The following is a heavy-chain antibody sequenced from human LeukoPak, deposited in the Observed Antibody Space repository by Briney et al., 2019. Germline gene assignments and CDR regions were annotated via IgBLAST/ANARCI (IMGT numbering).Heavy chain of an antibody. V-gene: IGHV4-39*01. CDR1: GGSIRSSYYY. Sequence: SETLSLTCTVSGGSIRSSYYYWGWIRQPPGKGLEWIGSIYDSGSTYYNPSLKSRVTISVDTSKNQFSLKLSSVTAADTAVYYCARGSRLIYYYYYYGMDVWGQGTTVTVSS. D-gene: IGHD3/OR15-3a*01. CDR3: ARGSRLIYYYYYYGMDV. J-gene: IGHJ6*02. CDR2: IYDSGST.